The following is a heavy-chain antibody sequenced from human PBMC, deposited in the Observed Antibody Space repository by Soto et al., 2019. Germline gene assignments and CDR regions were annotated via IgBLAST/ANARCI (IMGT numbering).Heavy chain of an antibody. CDR3: ARGGHVVVVTGALDY. CDR1: GDTFTNYY. J-gene: IGHJ4*02. Sequence: ASVKVSCKASGDTFTNYYIHWVRQSPGQGLEWMGTVNPSGGHTTYAQHFLGRVTMTRDTSTSTLYMELTSLTSDDTAVYYCARGGHVVVVTGALDYWGQGTLVTVSS. V-gene: IGHV1-46*01. D-gene: IGHD2-21*02. CDR2: VNPSGGHT.